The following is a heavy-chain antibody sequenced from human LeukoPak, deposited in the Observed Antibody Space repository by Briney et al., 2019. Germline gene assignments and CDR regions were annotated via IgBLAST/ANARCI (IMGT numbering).Heavy chain of an antibody. V-gene: IGHV4-59*12. CDR2: IFHSGST. CDR1: GGSISSYY. J-gene: IGHJ4*02. CDR3: ARGLVVPAAPPSDY. Sequence: SETLSLTCTVSGGSISSYYWSWIRQPPGKGLEWIGYIFHSGSTNYNPSLKSRVTISVDTSKNQFSLKLSSVTAADTAVYYCARGLVVPAAPPSDYWGQGTLVTVSS. D-gene: IGHD2-2*01.